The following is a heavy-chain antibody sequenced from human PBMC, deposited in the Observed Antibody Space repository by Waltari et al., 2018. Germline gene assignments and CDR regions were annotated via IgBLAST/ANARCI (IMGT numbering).Heavy chain of an antibody. V-gene: IGHV3-30*02. J-gene: IGHJ6*02. CDR1: GFTFSTFG. Sequence: QVQLVESGGGVVQPGGSLRLSCAASGFTFSTFGMHWVRQAPGKGLEWVAFIQNDGSNKYYADSLKGRFTISRGNFKNTLYLEMNSLRAEDTAGYYCAKESYGMDGWGQGTTVTVSS. CDR3: AKESYGMDG. CDR2: IQNDGSNK.